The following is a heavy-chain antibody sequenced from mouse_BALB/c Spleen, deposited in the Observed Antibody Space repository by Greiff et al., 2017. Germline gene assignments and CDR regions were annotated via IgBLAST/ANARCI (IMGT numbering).Heavy chain of an antibody. D-gene: IGHD1-1*01. Sequence: EVKLMESGGDLVKPGGSLKLSCAASGFTFSSYGMSWVRQTPDKRLEWVATISSGGSYTYYPDSVKGRFTISRDNAKNTLYLQMSSLKSEDTAMYYCARHRGITTVVEDFDYWGQGTTLTVSS. CDR1: GFTFSSYG. J-gene: IGHJ2*01. CDR2: ISSGGSYT. V-gene: IGHV5-6*01. CDR3: ARHRGITTVVEDFDY.